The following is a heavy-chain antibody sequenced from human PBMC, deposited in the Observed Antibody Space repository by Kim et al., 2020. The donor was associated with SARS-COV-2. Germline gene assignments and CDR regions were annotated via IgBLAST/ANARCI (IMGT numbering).Heavy chain of an antibody. D-gene: IGHD3-22*01. CDR1: GFTFSSYW. CDR3: ARGIYYVSSGLDY. V-gene: IGHV3-74*01. CDR2: INSDGSST. J-gene: IGHJ4*02. Sequence: GGSLRLSCAASGFTFSSYWMHWVRQAPGKGLVWVSRINSDGSSTSYADSVKGRFTISRDNAKNTLYLQMNGLRAEDTAVYYCARGIYYVSSGLDYWGQGTLVTVSS.